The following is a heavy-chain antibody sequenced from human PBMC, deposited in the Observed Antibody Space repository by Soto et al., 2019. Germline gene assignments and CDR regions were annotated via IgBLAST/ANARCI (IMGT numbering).Heavy chain of an antibody. D-gene: IGHD3-22*01. CDR3: ARGSGPMIEWH. CDR1: GFTFSSYG. Sequence: PGGSLRLSCAASGFTFSSYGMHWVRQAPGKGLEWVAVIWYDGSNKYYADSVKGRFTISRDNSKNTLYLQMNSLRAEDTAVYYCARGSGPMIEWHWGQGTLVTVSS. J-gene: IGHJ4*02. CDR2: IWYDGSNK. V-gene: IGHV3-33*01.